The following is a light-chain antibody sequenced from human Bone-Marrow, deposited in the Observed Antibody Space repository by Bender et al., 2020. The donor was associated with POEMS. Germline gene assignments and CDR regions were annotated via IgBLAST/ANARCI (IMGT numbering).Light chain of an antibody. Sequence: SYELTQPPSLSVSPGQTATITCSGDELPRQSAYWYQQKPGQAPVLVIYTNTNRPSGIPARFSGSSSGTTVTLTISGVQAEDEADYYCQSADSRGTYIFGTGTTVNVL. CDR2: TNT. CDR1: ELPRQS. V-gene: IGLV3-25*03. J-gene: IGLJ1*01. CDR3: QSADSRGTYI.